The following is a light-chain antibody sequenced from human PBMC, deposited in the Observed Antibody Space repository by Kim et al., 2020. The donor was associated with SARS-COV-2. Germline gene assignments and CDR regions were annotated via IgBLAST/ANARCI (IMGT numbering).Light chain of an antibody. CDR1: NTNVGNTG. V-gene: IGLV10-54*01. J-gene: IGLJ3*02. CDR2: RNN. CDR3: SAWDSSLNAWV. Sequence: RQPATLSCPGNNTNVGNTGATRLQPHQDHPTKLLSYRNNTRPSGISERLSASRSGHTASLTITGLQPEDETDYYCSAWDSSLNAWVFGGGTQLTVL.